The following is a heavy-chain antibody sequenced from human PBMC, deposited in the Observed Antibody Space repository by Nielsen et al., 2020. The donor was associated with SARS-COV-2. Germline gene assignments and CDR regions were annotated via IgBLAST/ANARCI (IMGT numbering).Heavy chain of an antibody. V-gene: IGHV3-30*03. D-gene: IGHD6-13*01. J-gene: IGHJ4*02. Sequence: GESLKISCAASGFTFSSYGMHWVRQAPGKGLEWVAVISYDGSNKYYADSVKGRFTISRDNSKNTLYLQMNSLRAEDTAVYYCARDLGSSWYDYWGQGTLVTVSS. CDR2: ISYDGSNK. CDR1: GFTFSSYG. CDR3: ARDLGSSWYDY.